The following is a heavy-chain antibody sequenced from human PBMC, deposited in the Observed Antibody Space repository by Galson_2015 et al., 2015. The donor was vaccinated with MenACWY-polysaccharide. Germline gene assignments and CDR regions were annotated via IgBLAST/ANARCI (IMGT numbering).Heavy chain of an antibody. CDR1: DYFIRSGYF. J-gene: IGHJ4*02. CDR3: ARVEKYSGSFYILY. Sequence: ETLSLTCAVSDYFIRSGYFWGWIRQPPGKGLEWIASIFHSGTTYYNPSLKSRVTISVDTSKNQFSLKLSSVTAADTAVYYCARVEKYSGSFYILYWGQGTLVTVSS. V-gene: IGHV4-38-2*01. D-gene: IGHD1-26*01. CDR2: IFHSGTT.